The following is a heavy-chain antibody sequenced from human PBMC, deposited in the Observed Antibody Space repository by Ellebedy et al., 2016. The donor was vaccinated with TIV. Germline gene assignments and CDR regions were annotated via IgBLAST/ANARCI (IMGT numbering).Heavy chain of an antibody. CDR3: AKIAVVPAAIRDTDAFDI. Sequence: GESLKISXAASGFTFSSYAMSWVRQAPGKGLELVSAISGSGGSTYYADSVKGRFTISRDNSKNTLYLQMNSLRAEDTTVYYCAKIAVVPAAIRDTDAFDIWGQGTMVTVSS. V-gene: IGHV3-23*01. D-gene: IGHD2-2*02. CDR1: GFTFSSYA. J-gene: IGHJ3*02. CDR2: ISGSGGST.